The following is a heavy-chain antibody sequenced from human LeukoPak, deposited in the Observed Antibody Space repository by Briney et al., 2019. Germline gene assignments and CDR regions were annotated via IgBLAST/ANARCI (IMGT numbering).Heavy chain of an antibody. V-gene: IGHV3-23*01. CDR3: ARQLGSCTRGTCYFDS. CDR2: LVSGGAP. Sequence: GGSLRLSCAASGFTFSSFAMSWVRQAPGKGLEWVSALVSGGAPYYADSVKGRFTMSRDNSKNSLYLQMNSLRAEDTAVYYCARQLGSCTRGTCYFDSWGQGTLVTVSS. CDR1: GFTFSSFA. D-gene: IGHD2-8*01. J-gene: IGHJ4*02.